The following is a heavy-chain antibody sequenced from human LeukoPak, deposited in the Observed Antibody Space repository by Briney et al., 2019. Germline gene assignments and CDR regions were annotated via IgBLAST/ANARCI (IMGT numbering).Heavy chain of an antibody. Sequence: GGSLRLSCAASGFTFSSYWMSWVRQAPGKGLEWVANIKQDGSETYYVDSVKGRFTISRDNTRNSLYLQMSSLRAEDTAVYYCARALSQELIRYSQDWGQGTLVSVSS. V-gene: IGHV3-7*01. J-gene: IGHJ1*01. CDR1: GFTFSSYW. CDR2: IKQDGSET. CDR3: ARALSQELIRYSQD. D-gene: IGHD1-1*01.